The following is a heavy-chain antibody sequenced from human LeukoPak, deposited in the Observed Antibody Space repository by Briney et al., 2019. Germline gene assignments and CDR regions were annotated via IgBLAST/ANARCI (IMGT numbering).Heavy chain of an antibody. J-gene: IGHJ4*02. V-gene: IGHV1-18*04. CDR2: INCYSGKT. Sequence: GASVKLSCKASGYTFTKYGITWVRQAPGQGLEWMGCINCYSGKTDYAQKFQGRVTPTKDTTTSTAYLELRSLRSDDPAVYYCARHAGVRYCRAGNCGREVWGQGPLVGVSS. CDR3: ARHAGVRYCRAGNCGREV. CDR1: GYTFTKYG. D-gene: IGHD2-15*01.